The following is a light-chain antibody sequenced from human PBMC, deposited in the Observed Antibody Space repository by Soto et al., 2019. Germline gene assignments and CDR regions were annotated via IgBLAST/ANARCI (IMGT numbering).Light chain of an antibody. CDR3: QQYDSYLT. Sequence: IRLTESPSTMSASVGDRVTITCRASQSISSWVAWYQQKPGKAPKLLIYMASSLESGVPSRFSGYGSGTEFTLTISGVQPDDFATYYCQQYDSYLTFGQGTRVEIK. V-gene: IGKV1-5*03. CDR2: MAS. J-gene: IGKJ5*01. CDR1: QSISSW.